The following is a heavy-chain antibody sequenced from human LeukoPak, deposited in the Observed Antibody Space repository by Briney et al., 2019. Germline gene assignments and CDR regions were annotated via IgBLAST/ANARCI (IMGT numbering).Heavy chain of an antibody. CDR2: INSDGSST. CDR3: ARALVVRGVTSFYYYYGMDV. J-gene: IGHJ6*02. V-gene: IGHV3-74*01. D-gene: IGHD3-10*01. CDR1: GFTFSSYW. Sequence: PGGSLRLSCAASGFTFSSYWMHWVRQAPGKGLVWVSRINSDGSSTSYADSVKGRFTISRDNAKNTLYLQMNSLRAEDTAVYYCARALVVRGVTSFYYYYGMDVWGQGTTVTVSS.